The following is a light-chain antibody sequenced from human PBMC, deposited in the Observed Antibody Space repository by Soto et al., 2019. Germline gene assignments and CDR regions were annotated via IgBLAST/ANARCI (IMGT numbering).Light chain of an antibody. V-gene: IGLV2-14*01. Sequence: QSALTQPAPMSGSPGQSVTISCAGTSNDIGGYNYVSWYQHHPGTAPKLIIYDVSSRPSGVSHRFSGSKSGNTASLTISGLQAEDEADYYCSSFSVASPLFGTGTKLTVL. CDR1: SNDIGGYNY. J-gene: IGLJ1*01. CDR2: DVS. CDR3: SSFSVASPL.